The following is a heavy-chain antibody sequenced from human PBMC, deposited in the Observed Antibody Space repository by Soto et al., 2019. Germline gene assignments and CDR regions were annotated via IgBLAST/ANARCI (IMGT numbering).Heavy chain of an antibody. V-gene: IGHV4-28*01. Sequence: PSETLSLTCAVSGYSISSSNWWAWIRQSPGKGLEWIGHIYHSGSTNYNPSLKSRLTISVDTSKNQFSLKLSSVTAADTAVYYCAVIRGYSGYDARRHHYYYYYGMDVWGQGTTVTVSS. J-gene: IGHJ6*02. CDR2: IYHSGST. CDR3: AVIRGYSGYDARRHHYYYYYGMDV. CDR1: GYSISSSNW. D-gene: IGHD5-12*01.